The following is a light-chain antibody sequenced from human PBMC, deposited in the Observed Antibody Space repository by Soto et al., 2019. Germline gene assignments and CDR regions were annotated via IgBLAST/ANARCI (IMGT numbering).Light chain of an antibody. Sequence: DIQMTQSPSSLSASIGDRVTITCRASHSISSYLSWYQQKPGKAPKLLIYAASSLQSGVPSRFSGSGSGTDFTLTINNLQPEDFATYYCQQYNAYSTWTFGQGTKV. J-gene: IGKJ1*01. CDR1: HSISSY. V-gene: IGKV1-39*01. CDR3: QQYNAYSTWT. CDR2: AAS.